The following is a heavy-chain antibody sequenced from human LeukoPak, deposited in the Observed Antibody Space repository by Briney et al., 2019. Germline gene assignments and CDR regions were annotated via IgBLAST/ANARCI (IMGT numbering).Heavy chain of an antibody. CDR1: GFTFSRYW. J-gene: IGHJ4*02. D-gene: IGHD5-18*01. Sequence: GGSLRLSCAASGFTFSRYWMSWVRQAPGKGLEWVANIKQDGSEKYYVDSVKGRFTISRDNSKNTLYLQMNSLRAEDTAVYYCAKDEVDTAHSAYWGQGTLVTVSS. CDR2: IKQDGSEK. CDR3: AKDEVDTAHSAY. V-gene: IGHV3-7*03.